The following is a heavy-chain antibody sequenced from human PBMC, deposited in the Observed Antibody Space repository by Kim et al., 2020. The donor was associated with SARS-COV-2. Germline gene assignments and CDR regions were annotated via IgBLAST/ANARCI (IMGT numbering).Heavy chain of an antibody. CDR3: ASSDYYGSGSRDAFDI. D-gene: IGHD3-10*01. Sequence: QKFQDRVTLTRDRSMSTAYMELSSLRSEDTAMYYCASSDYYGSGSRDAFDIWGQGTMVTVSS. V-gene: IGHV1-45*02. J-gene: IGHJ3*02.